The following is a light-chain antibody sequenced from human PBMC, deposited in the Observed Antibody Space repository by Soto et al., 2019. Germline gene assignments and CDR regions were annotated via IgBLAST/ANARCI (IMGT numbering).Light chain of an antibody. J-gene: IGKJ4*01. CDR1: QSVSSY. V-gene: IGKV3-20*01. Sequence: PGERATLSCRASQSVSSYLAWYQQKPGQAPRLLIYDASSRATGIPDRFSGSGSGTDFTLTISRLEPEDFAVYYCQQYDSSPLTFGGGTKVEIK. CDR3: QQYDSSPLT. CDR2: DAS.